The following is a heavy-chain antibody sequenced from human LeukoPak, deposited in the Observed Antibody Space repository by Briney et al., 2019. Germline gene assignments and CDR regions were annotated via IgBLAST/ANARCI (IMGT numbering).Heavy chain of an antibody. CDR2: ISYSGRT. Sequence: SETLSLNCSVSGDSISRSYWSWIRQAPGKGLEWIGYISYSGRTKYHPSLKSRVTISVDTSKNQFSLKLSSVTAADTAVYYCARVLSFYGSGSYYWNWFDPWGQGTLVTVSS. J-gene: IGHJ5*02. CDR3: ARVLSFYGSGSYYWNWFDP. V-gene: IGHV4-59*01. D-gene: IGHD3-10*01. CDR1: GDSISRSY.